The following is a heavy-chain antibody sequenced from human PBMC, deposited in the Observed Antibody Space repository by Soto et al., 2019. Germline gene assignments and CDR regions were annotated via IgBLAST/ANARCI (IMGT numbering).Heavy chain of an antibody. J-gene: IGHJ4*02. Sequence: GGSLRLSCEASGFSFSFYGMHWVRQAPGKGLEWVAVIWYDASKQFYAGSVEGRFTISRDNSKATLYLQMNSLRAEDTAVYYCAAWAEGATEVHWGQGTLVTVSS. CDR1: GFSFSFYG. CDR3: AAWAEGATEVH. V-gene: IGHV3-33*01. D-gene: IGHD2-15*01. CDR2: IWYDASKQ.